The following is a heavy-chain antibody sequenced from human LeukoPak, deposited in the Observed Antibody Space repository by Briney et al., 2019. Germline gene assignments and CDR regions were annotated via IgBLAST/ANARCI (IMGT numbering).Heavy chain of an antibody. CDR3: VRDTRGGFDY. CDR1: GFTFSSYW. V-gene: IGHV3-74*01. Sequence: PGGSLRLSCAASGFTFSSYWMHWVRQAPGPGKGLVWVSRINSDGSSTNYADSVKGRFTISRDNAKNTLFLQMNSLRAEDTAVYYCVRDTRGGFDYWGQGSLVIVSS. CDR2: INSDGSST. J-gene: IGHJ4*02. D-gene: IGHD2-2*01.